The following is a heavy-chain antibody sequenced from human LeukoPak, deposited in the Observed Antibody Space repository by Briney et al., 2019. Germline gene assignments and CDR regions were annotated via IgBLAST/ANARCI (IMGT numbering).Heavy chain of an antibody. CDR1: GFTFDDYG. Sequence: GGSLRLSCAASGFTFDDYGMSWVRQAPGKGLEWVSGINWNGGSTGYADSVKGRFTISRDNAKNSLYLQMNSLRAEDTAVFYCATNDYGASDYWGQGTLVTVSS. D-gene: IGHD4-17*01. J-gene: IGHJ4*02. CDR3: ATNDYGASDY. V-gene: IGHV3-20*04. CDR2: INWNGGST.